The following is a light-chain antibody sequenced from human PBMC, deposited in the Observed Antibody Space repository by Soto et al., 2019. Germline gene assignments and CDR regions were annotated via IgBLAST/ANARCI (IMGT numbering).Light chain of an antibody. CDR2: GAS. CDR1: QSVSSN. Sequence: EIVMTQSXXXGVGASGESVAPSCRASQSVSSNLACYQQTVGQAPRLLISGASTRATGIPARFSGSGSGTEFTLTISSLQSEDFAVYYCQQYNNWPPWTFGQGTKVDIK. V-gene: IGKV3-15*01. CDR3: QQYNNWPPWT. J-gene: IGKJ1*01.